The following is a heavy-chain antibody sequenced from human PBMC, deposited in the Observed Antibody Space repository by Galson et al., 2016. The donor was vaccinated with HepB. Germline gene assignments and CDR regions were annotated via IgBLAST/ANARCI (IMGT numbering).Heavy chain of an antibody. CDR3: ARVIRPSYYYYYMDA. CDR2: ISSADSA. Sequence: SLRLSCAASGFTVNNNYLTWVRQAPGKGLQWVSVISSADSANYAESVKGRFTISRDNSKNTFYLQMNSLKTEDTAVYYCARVIRPSYYYYYMDAWGNGTTVTVSS. J-gene: IGHJ6*03. V-gene: IGHV3-53*01. D-gene: IGHD6-6*01. CDR1: GFTVNNNY.